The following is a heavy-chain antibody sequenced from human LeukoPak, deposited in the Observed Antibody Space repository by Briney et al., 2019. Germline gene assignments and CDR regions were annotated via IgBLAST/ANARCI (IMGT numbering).Heavy chain of an antibody. CDR3: ARAPVDTAMVTPLDY. V-gene: IGHV3-30*02. D-gene: IGHD5-18*01. CDR1: GFTFNNYG. CDR2: IRYDGNNK. Sequence: GGSLRLSCAASGFTFNNYGMHWVRQAPGKGLEWVAFIRYDGNNKYYADSVKGRFTISRDNAKNSLYLQMNSLRAEDTAVYYCARAPVDTAMVTPLDYWGQGTLVTVSS. J-gene: IGHJ4*02.